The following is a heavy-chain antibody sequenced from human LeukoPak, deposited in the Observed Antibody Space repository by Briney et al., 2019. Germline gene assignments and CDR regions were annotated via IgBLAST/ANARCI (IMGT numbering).Heavy chain of an antibody. CDR3: ARQERGYYGSGNYYTS. CDR1: GGSISSSSYY. D-gene: IGHD3-10*01. V-gene: IGHV4-39*01. CDR2: IYYSGST. J-gene: IGHJ5*02. Sequence: PSETLSLTCTVSGGSISSSSYYWGWIRQPPGKGLEWIGSIYYSGSTYYNPSLKSRVTISVDTSKNQFSLKLSSVTAADTAVYYCARQERGYYGSGNYYTSWGQGTLVTVSS.